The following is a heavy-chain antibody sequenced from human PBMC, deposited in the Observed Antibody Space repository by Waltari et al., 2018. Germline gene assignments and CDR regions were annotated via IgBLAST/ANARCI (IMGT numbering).Heavy chain of an antibody. D-gene: IGHD3-22*01. Sequence: QVQLVQSGAEVTKPGASVKVSCKASGYTFTSYDINWVRQATGQGLEWMGWMNPNSGNTGYAQKFQGRVTITRNTSISTAYMELSSLRSEDTAVYYCARSRKNSSGYYFDYWGQGTLVTVSS. CDR2: MNPNSGNT. J-gene: IGHJ4*02. V-gene: IGHV1-8*03. CDR3: ARSRKNSSGYYFDY. CDR1: GYTFTSYD.